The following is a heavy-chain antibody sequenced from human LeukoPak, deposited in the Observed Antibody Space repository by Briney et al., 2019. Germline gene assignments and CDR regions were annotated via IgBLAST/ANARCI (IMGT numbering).Heavy chain of an antibody. V-gene: IGHV5-51*01. Sequence: GESLQISCTGFGSSFTTYWIGWVRPMPGRGLEWMGIIYPGDSDARYSPSLQGQVTISVDKSISTAYLQWSSLKASDTAMYYCARQGRIVVVTTTHDAFDIWGQGTMVTVSS. CDR3: ARQGRIVVVTTTHDAFDI. CDR1: GSSFTTYW. CDR2: IYPGDSDA. J-gene: IGHJ3*02. D-gene: IGHD2-21*02.